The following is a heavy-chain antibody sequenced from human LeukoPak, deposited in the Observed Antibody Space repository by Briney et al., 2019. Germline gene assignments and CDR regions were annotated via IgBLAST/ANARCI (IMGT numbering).Heavy chain of an antibody. Sequence: SETLSLTCAVSGYSISSGYQWAWIRQPPGKGLEWLGSIHYSGTTYYKASLKSRVTISVDTSQNQLSLKLTSVTAADTAVYYCARKGRSSSFDYWGQGTLITVSS. D-gene: IGHD6-13*01. CDR2: IHYSGTT. CDR1: GYSISSGYQ. CDR3: ARKGRSSSFDY. J-gene: IGHJ4*02. V-gene: IGHV4-38-2*01.